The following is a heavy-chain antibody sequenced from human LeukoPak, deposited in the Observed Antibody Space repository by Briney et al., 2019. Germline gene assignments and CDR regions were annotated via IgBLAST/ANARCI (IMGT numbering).Heavy chain of an antibody. CDR1: GFTFSSYA. CDR2: ISGSGGST. CDR3: AKSPRTMIVVVTPLNYFDY. V-gene: IGHV3-23*01. D-gene: IGHD3-22*01. Sequence: GGSLRLSCAASGFTFSSYAMSWVRQAPGKGLEWVSAISGSGGSTYYADSVKGRFTISRDNSKNTLYLQMNSLRAEDTAVYYCAKSPRTMIVVVTPLNYFDYWGQGTQVTVSS. J-gene: IGHJ4*02.